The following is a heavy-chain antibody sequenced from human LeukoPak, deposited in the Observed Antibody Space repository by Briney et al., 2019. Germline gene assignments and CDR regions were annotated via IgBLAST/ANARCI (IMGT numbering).Heavy chain of an antibody. CDR2: ISGSGGST. CDR1: GFTFSSYA. CDR3: AKDCYWDYYDSRCAFDI. J-gene: IGHJ3*02. D-gene: IGHD3-22*01. V-gene: IGHV3-23*01. Sequence: GGSLRLSCAASGFTFSSYAMSWVRQAPGKGLEWVSAISGSGGSTYYADSVKGRFPISRDNSKNTLYLQMNSLRAEDTAVYYCAKDCYWDYYDSRCAFDIWGQGTMVTVSS.